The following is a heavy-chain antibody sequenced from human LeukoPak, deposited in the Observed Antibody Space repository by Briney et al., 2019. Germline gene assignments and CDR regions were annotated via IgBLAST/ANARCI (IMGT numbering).Heavy chain of an antibody. CDR1: GGSISSGDYY. CDR3: ARVGITMVRGVIAPYYFDY. J-gene: IGHJ4*02. V-gene: IGHV4-30-4*01. Sequence: PSQTLSLTCTVSGGSISSGDYYWSWIRQPPGKGLKWIGYIYYSGSTYYNPSLKSRVTISVDTSKNQFSLKLSSVTAADTAVYYCARVGITMVRGVIAPYYFDYWGQGTLVTVSS. CDR2: IYYSGST. D-gene: IGHD3-10*01.